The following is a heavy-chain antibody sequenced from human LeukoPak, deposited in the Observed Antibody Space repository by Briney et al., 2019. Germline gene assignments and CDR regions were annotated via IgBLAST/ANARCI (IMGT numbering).Heavy chain of an antibody. CDR3: SREPRSLIY. CDR1: GFGFSNSY. CDR2: ISGDGRDI. D-gene: IGHD2-8*01. Sequence: PGGSLRLSCVVSGFGFSNSYMTWIRQTPGKGLESLAYISGDGRDIYYADSVKGRFTISRDNAKNSLYLQLHSLTPEHTALYYCSREPRSLIYWGHETLVTASS. V-gene: IGHV3-11*01. J-gene: IGHJ4*01.